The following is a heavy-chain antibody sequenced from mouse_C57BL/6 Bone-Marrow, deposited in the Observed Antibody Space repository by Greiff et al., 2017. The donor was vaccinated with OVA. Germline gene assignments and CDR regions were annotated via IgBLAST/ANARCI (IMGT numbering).Heavy chain of an antibody. CDR1: GYAFSRSW. J-gene: IGHJ3*01. Sequence: VQLQQSGPELVKPGASVKISCKASGYAFSRSWMNWVKQRPGKGLEWIGRIYPGDGDTNYNGKFKGKATLTADKSSRTSYMQLSSLTSEDSAVYFCARKKDYEEFAYWGQGTLVTVSA. CDR3: ARKKDYEEFAY. V-gene: IGHV1-82*01. D-gene: IGHD1-1*01. CDR2: IYPGDGDT.